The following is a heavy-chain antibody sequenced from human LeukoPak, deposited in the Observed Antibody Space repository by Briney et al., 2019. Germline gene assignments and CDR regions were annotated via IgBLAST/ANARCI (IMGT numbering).Heavy chain of an antibody. CDR2: INPNSGGT. Sequence: VASVKVSCKASGYTFTGYYMHWVRQAPGQGLEWMGWINPNSGGTNYAQKFQGRVTMTRDTYISTAYMELSRLRSDDTAVYYCARVGYSYGYAFDYWGQGTLVTVSS. CDR1: GYTFTGYY. J-gene: IGHJ4*02. CDR3: ARVGYSYGYAFDY. V-gene: IGHV1-2*02. D-gene: IGHD5-18*01.